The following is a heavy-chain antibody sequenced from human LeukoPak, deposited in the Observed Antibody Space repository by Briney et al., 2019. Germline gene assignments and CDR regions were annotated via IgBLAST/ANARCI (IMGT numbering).Heavy chain of an antibody. CDR2: ISGSGGST. J-gene: IGHJ4*02. CDR3: AKGGTRGGGDRYEFDY. Sequence: GGSLRLSCAASGFTFSSYAMSWVRQAPGKGLEWVSAISGSGGSTYYADSVKGRFTISRDNSKNTLYLQMNSLRAEDTAVYYCAKGGTRGGGDRYEFDYWGQGTLVTVSS. V-gene: IGHV3-23*01. D-gene: IGHD2-21*02. CDR1: GFTFSSYA.